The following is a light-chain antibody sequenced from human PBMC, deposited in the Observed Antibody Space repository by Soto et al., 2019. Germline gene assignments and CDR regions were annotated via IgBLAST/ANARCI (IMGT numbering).Light chain of an antibody. V-gene: IGLV1-40*01. Sequence: QSVLTQPPSVSGAPGQRVTISCTGSSSHIGAGFDVHWYQQLPGTAPKLLIYANSNRPSGVPDRFSGSKSGSSASLAITGLQAEDEADYYRQSYASSLSGYVFGTGTKVTVL. CDR2: ANS. J-gene: IGLJ1*01. CDR3: QSYASSLSGYV. CDR1: SSHIGAGFD.